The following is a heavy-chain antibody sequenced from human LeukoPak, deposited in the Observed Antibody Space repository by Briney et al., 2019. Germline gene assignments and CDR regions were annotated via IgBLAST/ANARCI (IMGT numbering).Heavy chain of an antibody. CDR3: ARVPPYRYSYGPFDY. D-gene: IGHD5-18*01. CDR2: VNPNSGGT. V-gene: IGHV1-2*06. Sequence: ASVKVSCKASGYTFTGYYMHWVRQAPGQGLEWMGRVNPNSGGTNYAQKFQGRVTMTRDTSISTAYMELSRLRSDDTAVYYCARVPPYRYSYGPFDYWGQGTLVTVSS. J-gene: IGHJ4*02. CDR1: GYTFTGYY.